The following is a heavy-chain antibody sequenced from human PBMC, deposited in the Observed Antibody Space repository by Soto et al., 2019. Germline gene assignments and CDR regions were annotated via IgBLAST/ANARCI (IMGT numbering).Heavy chain of an antibody. D-gene: IGHD3-22*01. J-gene: IGHJ4*02. Sequence: QVQLVQSGAEVKKPGASVKVSCKASGYTFTSYGISWVRQAPGQGLEWMGWISASSGDTNYAQKFQGRVTMTRDTSISTAYMELSRLRFDDTAVYYCAREDGDTSGCQGYWGQGTLVTVSS. CDR3: AREDGDTSGCQGY. CDR2: ISASSGDT. CDR1: GYTFTSYG. V-gene: IGHV1-18*01.